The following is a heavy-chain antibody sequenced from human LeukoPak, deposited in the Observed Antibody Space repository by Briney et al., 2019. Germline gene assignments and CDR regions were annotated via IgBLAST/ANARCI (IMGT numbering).Heavy chain of an antibody. CDR3: TTGRPREPSDY. V-gene: IGHV3-15*01. CDR1: GFTFSNTW. D-gene: IGHD1-26*01. J-gene: IGHJ4*02. Sequence: GGSLRLSCAASGFTFSNTWMIWVRQAPGKGLEWVGLIKSKTDGGTTDYAAPVKGRFTISRDDSKNTLYLQMNSLKTEDTAVYYCTTGRPREPSDYWGQGTLVTVSS. CDR2: IKSKTDGGTT.